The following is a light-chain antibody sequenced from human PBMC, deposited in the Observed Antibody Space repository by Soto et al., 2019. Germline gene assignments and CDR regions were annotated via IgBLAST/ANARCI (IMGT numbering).Light chain of an antibody. J-gene: IGKJ3*01. Sequence: EIVLTQSPATLSLSPGERATLSCRASQSVSSYLAWYQQKPGQAPRLLIYDASNRATGIPARFSGSGSGTDFTLTISSLEPEDFAVYYCQPRSNWPPEVTFGPGTKVDIK. CDR1: QSVSSY. V-gene: IGKV3-11*01. CDR2: DAS. CDR3: QPRSNWPPEVT.